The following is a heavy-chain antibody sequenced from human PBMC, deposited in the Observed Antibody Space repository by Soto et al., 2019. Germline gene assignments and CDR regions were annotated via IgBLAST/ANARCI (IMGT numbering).Heavy chain of an antibody. CDR3: ATDRCRVGDKACYYYGMDV. V-gene: IGHV3-30-3*01. CDR1: GFTFSSYA. Sequence: GGSLRLSCAASGFTFSSYAMHWVRQAPGKGLEWVAVISYDGSNKYYADSVKGRFTISRDNSKNTLYLQMNRLRAEDTGGYSCATDRCRVGDKACYYYGMDVCRQGPT. CDR2: ISYDGSNK. D-gene: IGHD3-10*01. J-gene: IGHJ6*02.